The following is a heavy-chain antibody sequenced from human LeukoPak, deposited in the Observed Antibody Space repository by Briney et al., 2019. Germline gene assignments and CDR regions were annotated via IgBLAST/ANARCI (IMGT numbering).Heavy chain of an antibody. V-gene: IGHV4-39*01. Sequence: SETLSLTCTVSGGSISNSSYCWGWLRQPPGKGLEWIGSIYYSGSTYYNPSLKSRVTISVETSKNQFSLKLSSVTAADTAVYYCASHSSYVSPFRSWGRGPLVTVSP. CDR3: ASHSSYVSPFRS. CDR1: GGSISNSSYC. J-gene: IGHJ5*02. D-gene: IGHD3-10*02. CDR2: IYYSGST.